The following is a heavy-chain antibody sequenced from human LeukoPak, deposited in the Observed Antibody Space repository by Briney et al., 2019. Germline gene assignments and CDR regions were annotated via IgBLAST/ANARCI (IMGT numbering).Heavy chain of an antibody. D-gene: IGHD2-15*01. CDR3: ARHTQPVDP. Sequence: SETLPLTCTVSGGSISSYYWSWIRQPPGKGLEWIGYIYYSGSANYNPSLKSRVTISVDTSKNQFSLKLSSVTAADTAVYYCARHTQPVDPWGQGTLVTVSS. CDR1: GGSISSYY. V-gene: IGHV4-59*08. J-gene: IGHJ5*02. CDR2: IYYSGSA.